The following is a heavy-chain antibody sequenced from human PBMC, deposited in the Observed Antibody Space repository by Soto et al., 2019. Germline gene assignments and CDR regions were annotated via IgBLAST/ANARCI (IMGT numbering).Heavy chain of an antibody. D-gene: IGHD2-15*01. CDR3: ARDRLVVVVAANYYYYYGMDV. J-gene: IGHJ6*02. CDR2: IIPIFGTA. V-gene: IGHV1-69*01. Sequence: QVQLVQSGAEVKKPGSSVKVSCKASGGTFSSYAISWVRQAPGQGLEWMGGIIPIFGTANYAQKFQGRVTINADESTSTAYMELSSLRSEDTAVYYCARDRLVVVVAANYYYYYGMDVWGQGTTVTVSS. CDR1: GGTFSSYA.